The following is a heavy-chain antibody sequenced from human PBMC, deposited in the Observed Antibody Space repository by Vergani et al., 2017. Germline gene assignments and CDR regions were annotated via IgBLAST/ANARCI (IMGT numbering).Heavy chain of an antibody. CDR1: GFTFSSYG. CDR2: IWYDGSNK. Sequence: QVQLVESGGGVVQPGRSLRLSCAASGFTFSSYGMHWVRQAPGKGLEWVAVIWYDGSNKYYADSVKGRFTISRDNSKNTLYLQMNSLRAEDTAVYYCARALSEIAAAAIWFDPWGQGTLVTVSS. D-gene: IGHD6-13*01. J-gene: IGHJ5*02. V-gene: IGHV3-33*01. CDR3: ARALSEIAAAAIWFDP.